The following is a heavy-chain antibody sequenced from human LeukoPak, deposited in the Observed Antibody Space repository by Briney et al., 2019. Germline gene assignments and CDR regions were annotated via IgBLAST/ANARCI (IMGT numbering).Heavy chain of an antibody. J-gene: IGHJ5*02. CDR3: AKKWFGDLEIRFDP. CDR2: ITGGGEST. CDR1: GFTFEASA. D-gene: IGHD3-10*01. Sequence: GGSLRLSCAASGFTFEASAMSWVRQAPGKGLEWVAVITGGGESTYYADSVKGRFTISRDNSKNTLYLQMNSLRAEDTAVYYCAKKWFGDLEIRFDPWGQGTLVTVSS. V-gene: IGHV3-23*01.